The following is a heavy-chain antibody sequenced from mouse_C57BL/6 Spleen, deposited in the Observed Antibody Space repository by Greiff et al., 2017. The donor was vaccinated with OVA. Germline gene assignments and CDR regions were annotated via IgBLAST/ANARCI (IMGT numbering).Heavy chain of an antibody. Sequence: VQLQQSGPELVKPGDSVKISCKASGYSFTGYFMNWVMQSHGKSLEWIGRINPYNGDTFYNQKFKGKATLTVDKSSSTAHMELRSLTSEDSAVYDCAREGGDGYLAWFAYWGQGTLVTVSA. J-gene: IGHJ3*01. V-gene: IGHV1-20*01. D-gene: IGHD2-3*01. CDR1: GYSFTGYF. CDR2: INPYNGDT. CDR3: AREGGDGYLAWFAY.